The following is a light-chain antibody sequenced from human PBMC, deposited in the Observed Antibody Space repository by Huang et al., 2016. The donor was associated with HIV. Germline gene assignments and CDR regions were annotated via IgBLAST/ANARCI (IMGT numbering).Light chain of an antibody. CDR1: QSVTKY. CDR3: QQSSSPPPT. CDR2: GAS. J-gene: IGKJ3*01. Sequence: DIQMTQSPSSLSASVGDRVTITCRATQSVTKYLNWYQQKQGKAPKLLIYGASSLQTGVPSRFGGSGSGTDFTLTISSLQPEDFATYYCQQSSSPPPTFGPGTKVDIK. V-gene: IGKV1-39*01.